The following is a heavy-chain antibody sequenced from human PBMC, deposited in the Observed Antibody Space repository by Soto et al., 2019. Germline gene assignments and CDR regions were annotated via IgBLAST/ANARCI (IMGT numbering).Heavy chain of an antibody. D-gene: IGHD3-16*02. CDR2: ISYDGSKK. CDR1: GFTFSSYA. Sequence: QVQLVESGGGVVQPGRSLRLSCAASGFTFSSYAMHWVRQAPGKGLERGAVISYDGSKKYYADSVKGRFTISRDNSKNTVYLQMISRSADGTAVYYCTRDPSSDDYVVGSYRHTYYLHVWGQGTLVTVSS. V-gene: IGHV3-30-3*01. CDR3: TRDPSSDDYVVGSYRHTYYLHV. J-gene: IGHJ4*02.